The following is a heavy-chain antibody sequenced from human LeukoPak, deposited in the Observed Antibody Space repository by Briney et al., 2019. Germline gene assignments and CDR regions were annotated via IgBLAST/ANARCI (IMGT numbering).Heavy chain of an antibody. CDR3: ARGFTYYYGSSGYYFETQAYGMDV. CDR1: GGSISSGGYY. Sequence: SETLSLTCTVSGGSISSGGYYWSWIRQHPGKGLEWIGYIYYSGSTYYNPSLKSRVTISVDTSKNQFSLKLSSVTAADTAVYYCARGFTYYYGSSGYYFETQAYGMDVWGQGTTVTVSS. V-gene: IGHV4-31*03. CDR2: IYYSGST. D-gene: IGHD3-22*01. J-gene: IGHJ6*02.